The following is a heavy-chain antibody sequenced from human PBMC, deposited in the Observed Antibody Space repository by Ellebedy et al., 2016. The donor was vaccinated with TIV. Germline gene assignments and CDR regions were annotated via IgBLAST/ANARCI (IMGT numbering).Heavy chain of an antibody. J-gene: IGHJ4*02. D-gene: IGHD3-10*01. CDR2: VYSSGST. V-gene: IGHV4-59*01. Sequence: MPSETLSLTCSVSGGSMSSNYWSWIRQPPGKGLEWIGFVYSSGSTNYNPSLGSRVTISVDTSQNQFSLNVSSVTAADTAVYYCARGSGRPDYWGQGTLVTVSS. CDR3: ARGSGRPDY. CDR1: GGSMSSNY.